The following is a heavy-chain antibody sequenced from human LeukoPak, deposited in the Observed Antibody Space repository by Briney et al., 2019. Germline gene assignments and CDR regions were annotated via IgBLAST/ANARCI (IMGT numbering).Heavy chain of an antibody. CDR3: ARAHESSGEGAFDI. Sequence: SETLSLTCTVSSGSFSTEYWSWIRQPPGEGLEWIGYIYYSGSTNYNPSLKSRVTMSVDRSKKQISLNLRSVTAADTAVYYCARAHESSGEGAFDIWGQGTLVTVSS. V-gene: IGHV4-59*13. J-gene: IGHJ3*02. D-gene: IGHD3-22*01. CDR2: IYYSGST. CDR1: SGSFSTEY.